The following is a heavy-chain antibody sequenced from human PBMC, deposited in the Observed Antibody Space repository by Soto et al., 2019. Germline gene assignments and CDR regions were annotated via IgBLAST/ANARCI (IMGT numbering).Heavy chain of an antibody. J-gene: IGHJ4*02. Sequence: ASVKVSCKASGYTFTNYDINWVRQAPGQGLEWMGWISTYTGNTNYAQKLQGRVTMTTDTSTSTAYMELRSLRSDDTAVYYCAREMATKGFDYWGQGTLVTVSS. CDR2: ISTYTGNT. CDR3: AREMATKGFDY. CDR1: GYTFTNYD. V-gene: IGHV1-18*01. D-gene: IGHD2-8*01.